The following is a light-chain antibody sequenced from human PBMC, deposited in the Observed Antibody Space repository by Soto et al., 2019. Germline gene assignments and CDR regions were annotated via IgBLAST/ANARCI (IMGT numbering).Light chain of an antibody. V-gene: IGLV2-14*01. CDR2: EVT. CDR1: SSDVGGYNF. J-gene: IGLJ1*01. Sequence: QSALTQPASVSGSPGQSITISCTGTSSDVGGYNFVSWYQQHPDKAPKLMVYEVTKRPSGVSDCFSGSKSGNTASLTISGLQAEDEADYYCSSYTSRDTRVFGTGTKLTVL. CDR3: SSYTSRDTRV.